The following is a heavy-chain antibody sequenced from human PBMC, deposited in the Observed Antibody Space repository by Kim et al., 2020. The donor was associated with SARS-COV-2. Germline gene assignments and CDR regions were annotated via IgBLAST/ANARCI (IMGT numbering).Heavy chain of an antibody. Sequence: GGSLRLSCAASGFTFSSYGMHWVRQAPGKGLEWVAVISYDGSNKYYADSVKGRFTISRDNSKNTLYLQMNSLRAEDTAVYYCAKEDCSSTSCYTYYYYG. CDR2: ISYDGSNK. V-gene: IGHV3-30*18. D-gene: IGHD2-2*02. CDR1: GFTFSSYG. J-gene: IGHJ6*01. CDR3: AKEDCSSTSCYTYYYYG.